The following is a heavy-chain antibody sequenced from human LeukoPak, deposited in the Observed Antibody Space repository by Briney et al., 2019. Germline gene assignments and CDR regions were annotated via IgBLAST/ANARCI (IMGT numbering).Heavy chain of an antibody. D-gene: IGHD6-13*01. CDR3: ARHLPYSSSWYVNGMDV. CDR2: IYYSGST. V-gene: IGHV4-59*08. J-gene: IGHJ6*02. Sequence: PSETLSLTCTVSGGSISSYYWSWIRQPPGKGLEWIGYIYYSGSTNYNPSLKSRVTISVDTSKNQFSLKLSSVTAADTAVYYCARHLPYSSSWYVNGMDVWGQGTTVTVSS. CDR1: GGSISSYY.